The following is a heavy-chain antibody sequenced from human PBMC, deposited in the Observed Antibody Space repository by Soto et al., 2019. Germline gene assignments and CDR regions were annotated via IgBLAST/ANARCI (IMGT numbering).Heavy chain of an antibody. D-gene: IGHD3-10*01. CDR2: ISGSCTYT. V-gene: IGHV3-11*06. J-gene: IGHJ6*02. CDR1: GFTVSDHY. CDR3: ARSSGWREVVGYKYGLDV. Sequence: QVQLVESGGGLVKPGGSLRLSCAVSGFTVSDHYMTWIRQAPGKGLGWDAYISGSCTYTNYADSVKGRFIISRDIAKNSLWLQITSLGAEDTAVYYCARSSGWREVVGYKYGLDVWGQGTAVTVSS.